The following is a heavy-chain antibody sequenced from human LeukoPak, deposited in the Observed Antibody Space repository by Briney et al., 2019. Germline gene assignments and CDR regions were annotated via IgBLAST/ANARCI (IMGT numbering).Heavy chain of an antibody. J-gene: IGHJ4*02. V-gene: IGHV3-74*01. D-gene: IGHD3-16*01. CDR2: INTDGSYT. Sequence: GGSLRLSCAASGFTFSSYWMHWVRQAPGKGLVWVSRINTDGSYTSYADSVKGRFTISRDNAKNSLYLQMNSLRAEDTAVYYCARGGLRYDYDYWGQGTLVTVSS. CDR3: ARGGLRYDYDY. CDR1: GFTFSSYW.